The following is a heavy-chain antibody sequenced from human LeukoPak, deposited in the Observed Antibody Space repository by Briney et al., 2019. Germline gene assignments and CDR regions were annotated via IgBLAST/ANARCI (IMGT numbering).Heavy chain of an antibody. J-gene: IGHJ6*02. CDR2: INHSGST. CDR1: GGSFSGYY. V-gene: IGHV4-34*01. Sequence: SETLSLTCAVYGGSFSGYYWSWIRQPPGKGLEWIGEINHSGSTNYNPSLKSRVTISVDTSKNQFSLKLSSVTAADTAVYYCASIAEITSTTLGVWGQGTTVTVSS. D-gene: IGHD2-2*01. CDR3: ASIAEITSTTLGV.